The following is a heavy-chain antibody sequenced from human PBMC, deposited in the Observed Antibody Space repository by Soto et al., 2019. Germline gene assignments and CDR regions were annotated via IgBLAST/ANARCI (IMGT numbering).Heavy chain of an antibody. Sequence: QVQLVQSGAELKKPGSSVKVSCEASGGSFISYSFTWVRQAPGQGLEWMGRIIPIQNKANYALKFKDRVKITADRSTRTAYMELRSLRPEDTAVYYCAKSLLFVDHAYMDVWGKGTTVTVSS. D-gene: IGHD2-15*01. CDR1: GGSFISYS. V-gene: IGHV1-69*02. J-gene: IGHJ6*03. CDR3: AKSLLFVDHAYMDV. CDR2: IIPIQNKA.